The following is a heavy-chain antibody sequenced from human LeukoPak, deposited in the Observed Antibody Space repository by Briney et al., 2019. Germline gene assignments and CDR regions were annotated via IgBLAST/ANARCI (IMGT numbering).Heavy chain of an antibody. V-gene: IGHV1-2*02. CDR2: INPNSGGT. CDR1: GYTFTGYY. J-gene: IGHJ6*02. D-gene: IGHD3-3*01. CDR3: ATAEYYDFWSGYSYGMDV. Sequence: ASVKVSCKASGYTFTGYYMHWVRQAPGQGLEWMGWINPNSGGTNYAQKFQGRVTMTRDTSISTAYMELSRLRSDDTAVYYCATAEYYDFWSGYSYGMDVWGQGPRSPSP.